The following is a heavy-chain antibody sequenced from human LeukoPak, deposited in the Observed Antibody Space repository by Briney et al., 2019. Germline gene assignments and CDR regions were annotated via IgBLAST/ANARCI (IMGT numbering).Heavy chain of an antibody. D-gene: IGHD2-8*01. V-gene: IGHV4-59*01. Sequence: SETLSLTCTVSGGSISRYYWSWIRQPPGKGLEWIGYIYYSGSTNYNPSLKSRVTISVDTSKNQFSLRLSSVTAADTAVYYCARGDIVLMVYAMAFDIWGQGTMVTVSS. J-gene: IGHJ3*02. CDR1: GGSISRYY. CDR2: IYYSGST. CDR3: ARGDIVLMVYAMAFDI.